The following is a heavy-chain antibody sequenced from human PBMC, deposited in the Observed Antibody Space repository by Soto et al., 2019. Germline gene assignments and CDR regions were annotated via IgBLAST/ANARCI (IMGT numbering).Heavy chain of an antibody. D-gene: IGHD5-12*01. CDR1: GGSINSDDYY. CDR2: TYYRGST. J-gene: IGHJ5*02. V-gene: IGHV4-30-4*01. Sequence: QVQLQESGPGLVKPSQTLSLTCPVSGGSINSDDYYWSWIRQPPGKGLEWIGYTYYRGSTYYNPSLKNRVTISVDTSKNQFSLKLSSVTAADTAEYYCARGYGVATDYNWFDPWGQGTLVTVSS. CDR3: ARGYGVATDYNWFDP.